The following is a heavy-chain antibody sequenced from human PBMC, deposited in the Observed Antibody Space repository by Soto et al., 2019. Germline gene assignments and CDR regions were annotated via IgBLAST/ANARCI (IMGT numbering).Heavy chain of an antibody. CDR2: INHSGST. CDR1: GGSFSGYY. D-gene: IGHD3-22*01. CDR3: ARGRSGYYYYLFDP. J-gene: IGHJ5*02. Sequence: SETLSLTCAVYGGSFSGYYWSWIRQPPGKGLEWIGEINHSGSTNYNPSLKSRVTISVDTSKNQFSLKLSSVTAADTAVYYCARGRSGYYYYLFDPWGQGTLVTVSS. V-gene: IGHV4-34*01.